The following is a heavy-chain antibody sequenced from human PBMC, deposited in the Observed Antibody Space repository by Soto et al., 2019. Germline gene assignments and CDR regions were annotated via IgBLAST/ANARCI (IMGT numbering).Heavy chain of an antibody. Sequence: QVQLVQSGAEVQKHGSSVKVSCKASGGTFSSYAISWVRQAPGQGLEWMGGIIPIPGTANYAQKFQGRVTITADESTRTAYMEPSSLRSEETAVYYCARSQGSSTSLEIYYYYYYGMDVWGQGTTVTVSS. CDR3: ARSQGSSTSLEIYYYYYYGMDV. J-gene: IGHJ6*02. V-gene: IGHV1-69*01. CDR1: GGTFSSYA. CDR2: IIPIPGTA. D-gene: IGHD2-2*01.